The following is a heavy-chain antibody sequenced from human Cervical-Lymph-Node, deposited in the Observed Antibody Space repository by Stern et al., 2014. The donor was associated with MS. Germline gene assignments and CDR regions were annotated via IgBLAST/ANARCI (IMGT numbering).Heavy chain of an antibody. Sequence: QITLKESGPTLVKPTQTLTLTCTFSGFSLSTRGVGVGWIRQPPGKALEWLAFIYWDDSKRYSPSLNNRLTITKDTSKNQVVLTMNNVDPVDTATFYCATHAPGVVPAALDYWGQGTLVTVS. D-gene: IGHD2-2*01. CDR2: IYWDDSK. V-gene: IGHV2-5*02. J-gene: IGHJ4*02. CDR1: GFSLSTRGVG. CDR3: ATHAPGVVPAALDY.